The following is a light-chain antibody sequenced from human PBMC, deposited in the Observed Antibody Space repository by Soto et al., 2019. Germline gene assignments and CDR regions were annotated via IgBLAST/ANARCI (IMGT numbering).Light chain of an antibody. CDR3: YSYTPSSTYV. V-gene: IGLV2-14*01. CDR2: HVS. Sequence: QSALTQPASVSGSPGQSITISCTGTSSDVGAYNYVSWYQQHPAKIPKLMIYHVSNRPSGVSDRFSGSKSGNTASLTISGLQAEDEADYYCYSYTPSSTYVFGTGTKVTVL. J-gene: IGLJ1*01. CDR1: SSDVGAYNY.